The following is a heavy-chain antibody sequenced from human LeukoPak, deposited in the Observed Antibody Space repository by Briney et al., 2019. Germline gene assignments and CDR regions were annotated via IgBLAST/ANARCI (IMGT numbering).Heavy chain of an antibody. CDR1: GFTFRTTG. D-gene: IGHD1-26*01. V-gene: IGHV3-30*18. Sequence: GGSLRLSCAPAGFTFRTTGVHWVRQGAGKGMEWVALMSSVGINTYYADSVEGRFTVSRDSSRHTLYLPMNSVRPDDTAVYYCAKDHSDSGRAFEYWGRGTLVTVSS. CDR2: MSSVGINT. J-gene: IGHJ4*02. CDR3: AKDHSDSGRAFEY.